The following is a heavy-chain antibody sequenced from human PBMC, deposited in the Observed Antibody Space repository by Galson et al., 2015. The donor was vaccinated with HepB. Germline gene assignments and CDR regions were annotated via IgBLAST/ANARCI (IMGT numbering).Heavy chain of an antibody. CDR3: AKNLGYSSGWYYFDY. J-gene: IGHJ4*02. CDR1: GFTFSSYS. Sequence: SLRLSCAASGFTFSSYSMNWVRQAPGKGLEWVSYISSSSSTIYYADSVKGRFTISRDNAKNSLYLQMNSLRDEDTAVYYCAKNLGYSSGWYYFDYWGQGTLVTVSS. D-gene: IGHD6-19*01. V-gene: IGHV3-48*02. CDR2: ISSSSSTI.